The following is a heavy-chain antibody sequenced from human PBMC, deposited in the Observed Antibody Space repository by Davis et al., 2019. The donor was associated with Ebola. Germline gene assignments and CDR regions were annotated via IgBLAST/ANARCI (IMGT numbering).Heavy chain of an antibody. CDR1: GGSISSHY. CDR2: VHATENI. Sequence: PSETLSLTCTVSGGSISSHYWSWIRQSAGKGLEWIGRVHATENIDYNPSLKRRVTLSLDTSKSQISLKLRSVTAADTAIYYCARGAQQLWYNFDLWGQGKLVTVSS. V-gene: IGHV4-4*07. CDR3: ARGAQQLWYNFDL. J-gene: IGHJ4*02. D-gene: IGHD1-1*01.